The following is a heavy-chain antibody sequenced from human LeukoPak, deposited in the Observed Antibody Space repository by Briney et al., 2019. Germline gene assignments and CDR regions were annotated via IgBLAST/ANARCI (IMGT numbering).Heavy chain of an antibody. D-gene: IGHD3-22*01. CDR1: GFTFSDYY. V-gene: IGHV3-23*01. CDR2: ISGSGGST. CDR3: AKSLDYYDSSGYSLGSAFDI. Sequence: GGSLRLSCAASGFTFSDYYMSWIRQAPGKGLEWVSAISGSGGSTYYADSVRGRFTISRDNSKNTLYLQMNSLRAEDTAVYYCAKSLDYYDSSGYSLGSAFDIWGQGTMVTVSS. J-gene: IGHJ3*02.